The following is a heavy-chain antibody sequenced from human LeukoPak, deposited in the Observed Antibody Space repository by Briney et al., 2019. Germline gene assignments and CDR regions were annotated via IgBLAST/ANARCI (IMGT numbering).Heavy chain of an antibody. CDR2: ISSSGSTI. D-gene: IGHD3-22*01. Sequence: GGSLRLSXAASGFTFSDYYMSWIRQAPGKGLEWVSYISSSGSTIYYADSVKGRFTISRDNAKNSLYLQMNSLRAEDTAVYYCASNYAYYYDSSGYYTTWGQGTLVTVSS. CDR3: ASNYAYYYDSSGYYTT. V-gene: IGHV3-11*04. CDR1: GFTFSDYY. J-gene: IGHJ5*02.